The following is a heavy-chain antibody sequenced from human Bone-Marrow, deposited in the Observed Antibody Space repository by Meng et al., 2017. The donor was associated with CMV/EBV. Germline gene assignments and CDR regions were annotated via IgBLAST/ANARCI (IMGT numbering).Heavy chain of an antibody. CDR2: IRSKAYGGTT. Sequence: GGSLRLSCTASGFTFGDYAMSWVRQAPGKGLEWVGFIRSKAYGGTTEYAASVKGRFTISRDDSKSIAYLQMNSLKTEDTAVYYCARDRGRGSSSLGSYYYYGMDVWGQGTTVTVSS. V-gene: IGHV3-49*04. D-gene: IGHD6-6*01. J-gene: IGHJ6*02. CDR3: ARDRGRGSSSLGSYYYYGMDV. CDR1: GFTFGDYA.